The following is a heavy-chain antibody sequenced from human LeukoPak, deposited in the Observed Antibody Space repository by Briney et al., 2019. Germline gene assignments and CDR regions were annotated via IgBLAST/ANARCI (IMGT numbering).Heavy chain of an antibody. J-gene: IGHJ6*03. CDR3: ARGFGPAAMNYYMDV. D-gene: IGHD2-2*01. V-gene: IGHV1-8*01. CDR1: GYTFISYD. Sequence: ASVKVSCKASGYTFISYDINWVRQATGQGLEWMGWISAYNGNTNYAQKLQGRVTMTRNTSISTAYMDLSSLRSDDTAVYYCARGFGPAAMNYYMDVWGKGTTVTISS. CDR2: ISAYNGNT.